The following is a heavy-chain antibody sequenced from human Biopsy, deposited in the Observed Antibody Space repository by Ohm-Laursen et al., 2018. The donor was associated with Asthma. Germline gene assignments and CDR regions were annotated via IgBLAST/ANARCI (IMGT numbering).Heavy chain of an antibody. CDR2: ISYDGSNK. Sequence: SLRLSCSASGFTFSSHAMHWVRQAPGKGLEWVAVISYDGSNKYYADSVKGRFTISRDNSKNTLYLQMNSLRAEDTAVYYCAREGIAVAHFDYWGQGTLVTVYS. J-gene: IGHJ4*02. CDR1: GFTFSSHA. D-gene: IGHD6-19*01. V-gene: IGHV3-30-3*01. CDR3: AREGIAVAHFDY.